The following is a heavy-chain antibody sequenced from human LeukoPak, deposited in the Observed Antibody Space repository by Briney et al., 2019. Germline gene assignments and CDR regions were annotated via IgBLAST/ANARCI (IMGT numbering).Heavy chain of an antibody. CDR2: IYPGDFDT. D-gene: IGHD6-13*01. CDR3: ARRGIAGTGGDAFDI. J-gene: IGHJ3*02. Sequence: GESLKISCKGSGYSFTNYWIAWVRQMPGKGLEWMGIIYPGDFDTRYSPSFQGQVTISVDKSISTAYLQWSSLKGSDTATYYCARRGIAGTGGDAFDIWGQGTMVTVSS. CDR1: GYSFTNYW. V-gene: IGHV5-51*01.